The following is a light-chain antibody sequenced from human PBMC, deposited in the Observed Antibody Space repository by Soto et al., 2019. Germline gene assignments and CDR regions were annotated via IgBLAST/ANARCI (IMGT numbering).Light chain of an antibody. Sequence: EIVLTQSPGTLSLSPGERATLSCRASQSVRSSYLAWYQQKPGQAPRPLIYGASSRAIGIPDRFSGSGSGTDITVTISRLEPEDFAVYYCQQYCSSPWTVGQGTKVEIK. V-gene: IGKV3-20*01. CDR1: QSVRSSY. CDR2: GAS. J-gene: IGKJ1*01. CDR3: QQYCSSPWT.